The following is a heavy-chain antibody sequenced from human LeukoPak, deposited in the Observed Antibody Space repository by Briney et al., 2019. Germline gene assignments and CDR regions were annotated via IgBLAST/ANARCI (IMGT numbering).Heavy chain of an antibody. D-gene: IGHD3-10*01. CDR1: GGTFSSYA. CDR2: IIPIFGTA. Sequence: SEKVSCKASGGTFSSYAISWVRQAPGQGLEWMGGIIPIFGTANYAQKFQGRVTITADESTSTAYMELSSLRSEDTAVYYCARESSGSYYKSNFDYWGQGTLVTVSS. V-gene: IGHV1-69*01. J-gene: IGHJ4*02. CDR3: ARESSGSYYKSNFDY.